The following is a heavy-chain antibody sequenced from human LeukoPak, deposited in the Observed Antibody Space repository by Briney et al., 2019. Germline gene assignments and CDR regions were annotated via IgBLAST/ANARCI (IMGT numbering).Heavy chain of an antibody. CDR3: ASLGDYYGPDFDY. D-gene: IGHD3-10*01. V-gene: IGHV3-21*01. Sequence: GGSLRLSCAASGFTFSSYSMNWVRQAPGKGLEWVSSISSSCSYIYYAGSVKGRFTISRDNAKNSLYLQMDSLRAEDTAVYYCASLGDYYGPDFDYWGQGTLVTVSS. CDR1: GFTFSSYS. J-gene: IGHJ4*02. CDR2: ISSSCSYI.